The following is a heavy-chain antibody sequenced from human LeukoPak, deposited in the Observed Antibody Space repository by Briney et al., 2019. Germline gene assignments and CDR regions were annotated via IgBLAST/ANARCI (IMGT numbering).Heavy chain of an antibody. CDR3: AGSGYCSSTSCYTNNYYYYGMDV. V-gene: IGHV4-39*01. CDR2: IYYSGST. CDR1: GGSISSSGYY. J-gene: IGHJ6*02. D-gene: IGHD2-2*02. Sequence: SETLSLNCTVSGGSISSSGYYWGWIRQPPGKGLEWIGSIYYSGSTYYNPSLKSRVTISVDTSKNQFSLKLSSVTAADTAVYYCAGSGYCSSTSCYTNNYYYYGMDVWGQGTTVTVSS.